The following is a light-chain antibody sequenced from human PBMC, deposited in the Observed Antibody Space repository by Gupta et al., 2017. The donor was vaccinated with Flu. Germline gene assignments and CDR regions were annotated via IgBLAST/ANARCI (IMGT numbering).Light chain of an antibody. V-gene: IGLV2-11*01. CDR3: CSYEGSFYV. CDR2: DVS. J-gene: IGLJ1*01. Sequence: QSALTQPRSVSGSPGQSVTISCTGTSSDVGGYNYVSWYQHQPGKAPKLMIYDVSKRPSGVPDRFSGSKSGNKASLTISGLQADEEAEYYCCSYEGSFYVFGTGTKVTVL. CDR1: SSDVGGYNY.